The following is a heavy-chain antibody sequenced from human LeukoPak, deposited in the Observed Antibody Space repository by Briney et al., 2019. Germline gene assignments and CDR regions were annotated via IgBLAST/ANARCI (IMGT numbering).Heavy chain of an antibody. J-gene: IGHJ6*03. CDR2: IRNDGSHK. D-gene: IGHD6-19*01. CDR3: AKDGGWYELYYMDV. Sequence: GGSLRLSCTSSGFTFSTYAMHWVRQAPGKGLEWVALIRNDGSHKSYADSVKGRFTISRDNSKNTLFLQMNSLRPEDTSVYYCAKDGGWYELYYMDVWGTGTMVTVSS. V-gene: IGHV3-30*02. CDR1: GFTFSTYA.